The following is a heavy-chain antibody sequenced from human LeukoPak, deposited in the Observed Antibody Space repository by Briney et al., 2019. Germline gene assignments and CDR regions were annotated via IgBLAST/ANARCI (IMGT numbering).Heavy chain of an antibody. CDR1: GFTFSSYA. Sequence: GGSLRLSCAASGFTFSSYAMNWVRQAPGKGLEWVSSISVSGGSTYYADSVKGRFTISRDNSKNTLYLQMNSLRAEDTAVYYCAKALYGDYVGDCWGQGTLVTVSS. D-gene: IGHD4-17*01. CDR2: ISVSGGST. CDR3: AKALYGDYVGDC. J-gene: IGHJ4*02. V-gene: IGHV3-23*01.